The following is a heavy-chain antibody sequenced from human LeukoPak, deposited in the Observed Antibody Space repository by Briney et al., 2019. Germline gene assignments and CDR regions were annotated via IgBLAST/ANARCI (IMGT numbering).Heavy chain of an antibody. V-gene: IGHV3-23*01. J-gene: IGHJ4*02. CDR1: GFTFSSYA. Sequence: GGSLRLSCAASGFTFSSYAMSWVRQAPGKGLEWVSAISGSGGSTYYADSVKGRFTISRDNSKNTLYLQMNSLRAEDTAVYYCARGLKSVSTSSAKGYWGQGTLVTVSS. D-gene: IGHD2-2*01. CDR3: ARGLKSVSTSSAKGY. CDR2: ISGSGGST.